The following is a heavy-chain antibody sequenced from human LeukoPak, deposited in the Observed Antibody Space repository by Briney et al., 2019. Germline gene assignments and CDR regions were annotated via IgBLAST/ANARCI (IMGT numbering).Heavy chain of an antibody. V-gene: IGHV3-74*01. D-gene: IGHD4-17*01. CDR2: INSDGSST. J-gene: IGHJ4*02. CDR3: ARGLDPKTTVTTLGY. CDR1: GFTFSSYW. Sequence: GGSLRLSCAASGFTFSSYWMHWVRQAPGKGLVWVSRINSDGSSTSYADSVKGRFTISRDSAKNTLYLQMNSLRAEDTAVYYCARGLDPKTTVTTLGYWGQGTLVTVSS.